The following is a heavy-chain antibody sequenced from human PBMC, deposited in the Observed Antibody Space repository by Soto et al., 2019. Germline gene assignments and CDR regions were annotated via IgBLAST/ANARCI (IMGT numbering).Heavy chain of an antibody. CDR2: IYPGDSDT. V-gene: IGHV5-51*01. CDR1: VYSFSSYW. CDR3: ARQEYSDSPRDY. D-gene: IGHD5-12*01. J-gene: IGHJ4*02. Sequence: PGESLKISCKASVYSFSSYWIGWVRQLPGKGLEWMRIIYPGDSDTRLSPSFQGQVTISADKSINTAFLQWSSLKASDTAMYYCARQEYSDSPRDYWGQGTLVTVSS.